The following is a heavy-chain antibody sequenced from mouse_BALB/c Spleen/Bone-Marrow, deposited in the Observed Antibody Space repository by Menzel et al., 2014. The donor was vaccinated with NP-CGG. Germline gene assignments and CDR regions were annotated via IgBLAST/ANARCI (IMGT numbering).Heavy chain of an antibody. V-gene: IGHV1-66*01. CDR1: GYSFTSYY. J-gene: IGHJ2*01. CDR2: IFPGSGNT. Sequence: QVHVKQSGPELVKPGASVMISCKASGYSFTSYYIHWVKQRPGQGLEWIGWIFPGSGNTKYNEKFKGKATLTADTSSSTAYMQLSSLTSEDSAVYFCVSTFDYWGQGTTLTVSS. CDR3: VSTFDY. D-gene: IGHD1-1*01.